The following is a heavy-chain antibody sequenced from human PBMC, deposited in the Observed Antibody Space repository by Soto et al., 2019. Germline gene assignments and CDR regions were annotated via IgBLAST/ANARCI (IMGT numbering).Heavy chain of an antibody. CDR3: ARLSADYDFWSGSQADFDY. CDR2: INHSGST. D-gene: IGHD3-3*01. J-gene: IGHJ4*02. V-gene: IGHV4-34*01. CDR1: GGSFSGYY. Sequence: PSETLSLTCAVYGGSFSGYYWSWIRQPPGKGLEWIGEINHSGSTNYNPSLKSRVTISVDTSKNQFSLKLSSVTAADTAVYYCARLSADYDFWSGSQADFDYWGQGTLVTVSS.